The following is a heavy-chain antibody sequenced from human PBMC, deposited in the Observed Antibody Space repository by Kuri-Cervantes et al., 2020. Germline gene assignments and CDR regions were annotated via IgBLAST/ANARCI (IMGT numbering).Heavy chain of an antibody. D-gene: IGHD3-9*01. V-gene: IGHV3-13*01. CDR3: GLRYFDWLGGMDV. Sequence: GESLKISCAASGFTFSSYDMHWVRQATGKGLEWVSAIGTAGDTYYPGSVKGRFTISRENAKNSLYLQMNSLRAGDTAVYYCGLRYFDWLGGMDVWGQGTTVSVSS. CDR1: GFTFSSYD. CDR2: IGTAGDT. J-gene: IGHJ6*02.